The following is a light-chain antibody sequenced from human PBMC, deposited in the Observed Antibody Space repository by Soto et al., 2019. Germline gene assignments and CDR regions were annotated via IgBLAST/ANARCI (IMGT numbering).Light chain of an antibody. Sequence: LATVSLSPGEKTSLSCRASQSVRSSLAWYQQKPGQAPRLLIYGASTRVTGIPPRFSGSGSGTEFTLTISSLQSEDFAVYYCQQYNNWPPITFGQGTRLEIK. CDR3: QQYNNWPPIT. V-gene: IGKV3D-15*01. J-gene: IGKJ5*01. CDR1: QSVRSS. CDR2: GAS.